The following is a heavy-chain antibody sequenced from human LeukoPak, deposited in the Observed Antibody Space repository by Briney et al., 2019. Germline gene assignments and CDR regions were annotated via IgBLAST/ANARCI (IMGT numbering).Heavy chain of an antibody. Sequence: GGSLRLSCEASGFTFNTYSMNWARQAPGKGLEWVSSIDSSGGYMFYADSVKGRFIISRDNSKNTLYVQMNSLRAEDTAVYYCAKEGYSRGYYSYYYMDVWGKGTTVTVSS. J-gene: IGHJ6*03. D-gene: IGHD6-13*01. CDR2: IDSSGGYM. CDR1: GFTFNTYS. V-gene: IGHV3-21*01. CDR3: AKEGYSRGYYSYYYMDV.